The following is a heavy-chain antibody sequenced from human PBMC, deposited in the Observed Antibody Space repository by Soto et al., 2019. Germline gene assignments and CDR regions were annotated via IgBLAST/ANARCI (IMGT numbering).Heavy chain of an antibody. V-gene: IGHV4-38-2*01. CDR1: GYSISSGYY. CDR2: IYHSGST. D-gene: IGHD2-8*01. Sequence: NPSETLSLTCAVSGYSISSGYYWGWIRQPPGKGLEWIGSIYHSGSTYYNPSLKSRVTISVDTSKNQFSLKLSSVTAADTAVYYCARAHCTNGVCYRGMDVCGQGTTVTVSS. J-gene: IGHJ6*02. CDR3: ARAHCTNGVCYRGMDV.